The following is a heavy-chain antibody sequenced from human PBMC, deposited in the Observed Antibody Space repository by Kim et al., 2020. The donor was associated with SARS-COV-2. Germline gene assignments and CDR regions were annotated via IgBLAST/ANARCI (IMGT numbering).Heavy chain of an antibody. CDR2: ISGSGGST. V-gene: IGHV3-23*01. Sequence: GGSLRLSCAASGFTFSSYAMSWVRQAPGKGLEWVSAISGSGGSTYYADSVKGRFTISRDNSKNMLYLQMNSLRAEDTAVYYCAKTPRAAAGINWFDPWGQGTLVTVSS. CDR1: GFTFSSYA. D-gene: IGHD6-13*01. J-gene: IGHJ5*02. CDR3: AKTPRAAAGINWFDP.